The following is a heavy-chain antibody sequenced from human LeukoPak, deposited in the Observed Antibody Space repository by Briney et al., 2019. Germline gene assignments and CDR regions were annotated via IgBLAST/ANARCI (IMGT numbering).Heavy chain of an antibody. Sequence: ASVKVSCKASGYTFTSYYMHWVRQAPGQGLEWMGIINPSGGSTSYAQKFQGRVTMTRDTSISTAYMELSSLRSEDTAVYYCARGSNPYSSSWYYGAPKPYNWFDPWGQGTLVTVSS. V-gene: IGHV1-46*01. D-gene: IGHD6-13*01. CDR2: INPSGGST. CDR3: ARGSNPYSSSWYYGAPKPYNWFDP. J-gene: IGHJ5*02. CDR1: GYTFTSYY.